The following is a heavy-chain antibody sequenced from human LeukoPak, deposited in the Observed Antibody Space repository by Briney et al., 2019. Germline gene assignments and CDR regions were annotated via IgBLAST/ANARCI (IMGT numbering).Heavy chain of an antibody. CDR3: AREAYCSSTSCYFDY. CDR1: GFTFSSYG. D-gene: IGHD2-2*01. Sequence: PGRSLRLSCAASGFTFSSYGMHRVRQAPGKGLEWVAVIWYDGSNKYYADSVKGRFTISRDNSKNTLYLQMNSLRAEDTAVYCCAREAYCSSTSCYFDYWGQGTLVTVSS. CDR2: IWYDGSNK. V-gene: IGHV3-33*01. J-gene: IGHJ4*02.